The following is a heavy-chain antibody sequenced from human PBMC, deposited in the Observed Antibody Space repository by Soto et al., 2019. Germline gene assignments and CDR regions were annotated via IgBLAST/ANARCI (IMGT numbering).Heavy chain of an antibody. V-gene: IGHV1-69*13. CDR3: ARGHEYGGNSDAFDI. CDR2: ILPIFDTA. J-gene: IGHJ3*02. D-gene: IGHD4-17*01. Sequence: QVHLVQSGAEVRKPGSSVKVSCKFSGGTFKTESVNWVQQAPGQGLQWMGNILPIFDTADYAPRFQGRVTITADQATSTAYMELSNLTSHDTAVYFCARGHEYGGNSDAFDIWGQGTMVTVSS. CDR1: GGTFKTES.